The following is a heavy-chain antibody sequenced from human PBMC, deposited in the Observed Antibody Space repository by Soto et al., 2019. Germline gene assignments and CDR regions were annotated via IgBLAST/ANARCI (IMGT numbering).Heavy chain of an antibody. CDR2: INPSGGRT. V-gene: IGHV1-46*02. J-gene: IGHJ4*02. CDR3: ARVYYDFWSGYSYYFDY. Sequence: ASVKVSCKASGYTFNHHYIHWVRQAPGQGLGWVGVINPSGGRTNYAQKFQGRVTMTGDTSTRTVYLELSSLRSEDTAVYYCARVYYDFWSGYSYYFDYWGQGTLVTVSS. D-gene: IGHD3-3*01. CDR1: GYTFNHHY.